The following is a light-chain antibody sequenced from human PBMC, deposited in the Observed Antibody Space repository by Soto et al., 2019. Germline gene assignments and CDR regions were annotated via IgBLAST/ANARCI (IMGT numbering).Light chain of an antibody. V-gene: IGKV1-5*01. CDR3: QQYNRYSLT. Sequence: DIQMTQSPSTLSASVGDRVTITCRASQSISSWLAWYQQKPGKAPKLLIYDASSLESGFPSRFSGSGSDTEFTLTINSLQPDDFATYHCQQYNRYSLTFGGGTKV. CDR1: QSISSW. CDR2: DAS. J-gene: IGKJ4*01.